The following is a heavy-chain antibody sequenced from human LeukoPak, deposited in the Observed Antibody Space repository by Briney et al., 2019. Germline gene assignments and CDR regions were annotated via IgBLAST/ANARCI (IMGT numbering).Heavy chain of an antibody. CDR2: INSDGSST. J-gene: IGHJ4*02. V-gene: IGHV3-74*01. CDR1: GFTFSSYW. D-gene: IGHD2-2*01. Sequence: GGSLRLSCAASGFTFSSYWMHWVRQAPGKGLLWVSRINSDGSSTSYADSVKGRFTISRDNAKNTLYLQMNSLRAEDTAVYYCARAGVYCSSTSCYAGDFDYWGQGTLVTVSS. CDR3: ARAGVYCSSTSCYAGDFDY.